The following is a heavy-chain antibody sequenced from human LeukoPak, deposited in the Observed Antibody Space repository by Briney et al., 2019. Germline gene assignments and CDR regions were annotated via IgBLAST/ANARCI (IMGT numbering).Heavy chain of an antibody. V-gene: IGHV3-64D*06. J-gene: IGHJ4*02. D-gene: IGHD6-13*01. CDR1: GFTFSSNA. Sequence: GGSLRLSCSASGFTFSSNAMHWVRQAPGKGLEYVSAISANGGSTYYADSVKGRFTTARDNSKNTLYLQMSSLRAEDTAVYHCVKSWSLTSSHLSYFDYRGQGTLVTVSS. CDR2: ISANGGST. CDR3: VKSWSLTSSHLSYFDY.